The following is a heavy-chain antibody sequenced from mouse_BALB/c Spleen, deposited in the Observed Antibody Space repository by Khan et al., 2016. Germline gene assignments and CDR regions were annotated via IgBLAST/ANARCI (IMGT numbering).Heavy chain of an antibody. J-gene: IGHJ4*01. CDR2: IAYSGAP. D-gene: IGHD2-10*02. CDR3: VRRYANYVMDY. CDR1: GYSITSVYA. Sequence: EVQLQESGPGLVKPSQSLSLTCTVTGYSITSVYAWNWIRQFPGNTLEWMGYIAYSGAPSYNPSLRGRISITRDTAKNQFFLQLNSVTTEDTATYYCVRRYANYVMDYWGQGTSVTVSS. V-gene: IGHV3-2*02.